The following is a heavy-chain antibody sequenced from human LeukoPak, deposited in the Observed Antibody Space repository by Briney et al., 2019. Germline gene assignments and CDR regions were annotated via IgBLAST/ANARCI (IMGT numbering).Heavy chain of an antibody. J-gene: IGHJ4*02. CDR3: ARVDRGYYSSGSYVY. CDR2: IKQDGGEK. V-gene: IGHV3-7*01. Sequence: GSLRLSCAASGFTFSSYWMSWVRQAPGKGLEWVANIKQDGGEKYYVDSVKGRFTISRDNAKNSLYLQMNSLRAEDTAVYYCARVDRGYYSSGSYVYWGQGTPVTVSS. D-gene: IGHD3-10*01. CDR1: GFTFSSYW.